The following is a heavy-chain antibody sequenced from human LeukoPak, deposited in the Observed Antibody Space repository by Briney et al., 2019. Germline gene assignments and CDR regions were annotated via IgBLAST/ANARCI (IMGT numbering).Heavy chain of an antibody. CDR1: GFTFDDYA. J-gene: IGHJ6*02. D-gene: IGHD6-6*01. Sequence: PGGSLRLSCAASGFTFDDYAMHWVRQAPGKGLERVSGISWNSGSIDYADSVKGRFTISRDNAKNSLYLQMNSLRAEDTAVYYCARPEYRAYHYGMDVWGQGTTVTVSS. CDR2: ISWNSGSI. V-gene: IGHV3-9*01. CDR3: ARPEYRAYHYGMDV.